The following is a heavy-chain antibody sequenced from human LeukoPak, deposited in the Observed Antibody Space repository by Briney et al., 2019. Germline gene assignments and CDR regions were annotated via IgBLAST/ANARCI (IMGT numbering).Heavy chain of an antibody. CDR1: GFSFSNHW. D-gene: IGHD2-15*01. J-gene: IGHJ4*02. CDR3: VRNGGSFDY. V-gene: IGHV3-7*01. Sequence: GGSLRLSCAASGFSFSNHWMSWVRQAPGKGLEWVANIKLDGSDKYYVDAVKGRFTISRDNAKNSLFLEMNSLRAEDTAVYYCVRNGGSFDYWGQGILVTVSS. CDR2: IKLDGSDK.